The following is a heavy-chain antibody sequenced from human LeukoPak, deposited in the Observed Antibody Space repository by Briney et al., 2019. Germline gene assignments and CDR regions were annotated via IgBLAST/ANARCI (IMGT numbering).Heavy chain of an antibody. D-gene: IGHD3-22*01. V-gene: IGHV4-4*09. CDR1: GGSISSYY. J-gene: IGHJ6*03. CDR2: IYTSGST. Sequence: SETLSLTCTVSGGSISSYYWSWIRQPPGKGLEWIGYIYTSGSTNYNPSLKSRVTISVDTSKNQFSLKLSSVTAADTAVYYCAGYYYDSSGYLGYHYYYMDVWGKGTTVTVSS. CDR3: AGYYYDSSGYLGYHYYYMDV.